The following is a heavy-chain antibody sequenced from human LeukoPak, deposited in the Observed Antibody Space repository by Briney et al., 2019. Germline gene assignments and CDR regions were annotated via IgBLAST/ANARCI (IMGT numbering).Heavy chain of an antibody. CDR3: ARVGAYDFWSGLPFPNYYYMDV. Sequence: GGSLRLSCAASGFTFSDYYMSWIRQAPGKGLEWVSYISSSGSTIYYADSVKGRFTISRDNAKNSLYLQMNSQRAEDTAVYYCARVGAYDFWSGLPFPNYYYMDVWGKGTTVTVSS. V-gene: IGHV3-11*04. J-gene: IGHJ6*03. CDR2: ISSSGSTI. CDR1: GFTFSDYY. D-gene: IGHD3-3*01.